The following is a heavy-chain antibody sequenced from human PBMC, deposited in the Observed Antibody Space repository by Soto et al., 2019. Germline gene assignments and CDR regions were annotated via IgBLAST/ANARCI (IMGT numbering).Heavy chain of an antibody. D-gene: IGHD2-2*01. CDR1: GVSVSSYY. V-gene: IGHV4-59*02. CDR2: IYYTGST. J-gene: IGHJ5*02. CDR3: ARASLGYCSSTSCRSNWFDP. Sequence: PSETLSLTCTVSGVSVSSYYWSWIRQPPGKGLEWIGYIYYTGSTYYNPSLKSRVTISVDTSKNQFSLKLSSVTAADTAVYYCARASLGYCSSTSCRSNWFDPWGQGTLVTVSS.